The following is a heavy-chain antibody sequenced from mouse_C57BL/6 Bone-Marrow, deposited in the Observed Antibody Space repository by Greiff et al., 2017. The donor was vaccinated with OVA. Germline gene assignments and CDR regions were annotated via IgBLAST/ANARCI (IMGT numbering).Heavy chain of an antibody. CDR2: ISSGSSTI. CDR1: GFTFSDYG. Sequence: EVKLVESGGGLVKPGGSLKLSCAASGFTFSDYGMHWVRQAPEKGLEWVAYISSGSSTIYYADTVKGRFTIARDNAKNTLFLQMTSLRSEDTAMYYCARQERLPYFDYWGQGTTLTVSS. CDR3: ARQERLPYFDY. D-gene: IGHD2-2*01. V-gene: IGHV5-17*01. J-gene: IGHJ2*01.